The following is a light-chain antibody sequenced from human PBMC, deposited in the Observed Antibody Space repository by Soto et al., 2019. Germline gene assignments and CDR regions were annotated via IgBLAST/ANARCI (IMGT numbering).Light chain of an antibody. Sequence: DIQMTQSPSTLSASVGDRVTITCRASQSISNWLAWYQQKPGKAPQLRIYDVSSLESGVPSRFSACGSGTQFTLPISSLQPDDFAPYYCQQYSRYSLTFGEGTQVEI. CDR3: QQYSRYSLT. V-gene: IGKV1-5*01. J-gene: IGKJ4*01. CDR2: DVS. CDR1: QSISNW.